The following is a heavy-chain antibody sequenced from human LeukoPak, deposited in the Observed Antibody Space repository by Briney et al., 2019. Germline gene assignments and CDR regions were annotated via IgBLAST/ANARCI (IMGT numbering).Heavy chain of an antibody. CDR3: AGGSGYSRIDY. CDR2: VSDNGGST. V-gene: IGHV3-23*01. D-gene: IGHD3-22*01. CDR1: GFTFNSYA. J-gene: IGHJ4*02. Sequence: GGSLRLSCEASGFTFNSYAMSWVRQAPGKGLEWVSIVSDNGGSTYYAHSVKGRFTISRDNSKNTLYLQMNSLRAEDTAIYYCAGGSGYSRIDYWGQGALVTVSS.